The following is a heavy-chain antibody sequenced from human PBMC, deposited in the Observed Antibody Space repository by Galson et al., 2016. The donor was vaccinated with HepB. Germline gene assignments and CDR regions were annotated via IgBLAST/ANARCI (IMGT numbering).Heavy chain of an antibody. CDR2: FDPVDGKT. Sequence: SVKVSCKVSGYSLTELSMHWVRQAPGAGLEWMGSFDPVDGKTISAQKFQGRVTVTEDTSTDTVFMELSLLRSEDTAMYYCATDVVPGGRDLWGQGTLVTVSS. J-gene: IGHJ4*02. CDR3: ATDVVPGGRDL. D-gene: IGHD2-2*01. V-gene: IGHV1-24*01. CDR1: GYSLTELS.